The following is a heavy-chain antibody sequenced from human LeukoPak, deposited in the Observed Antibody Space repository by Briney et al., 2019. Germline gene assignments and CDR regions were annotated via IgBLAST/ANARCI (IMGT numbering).Heavy chain of an antibody. V-gene: IGHV3-23*01. J-gene: IGHJ4*02. CDR2: ISGDNPGT. D-gene: IGHD2-15*01. CDR1: GFTFSPYA. Sequence: GGSLRLSCEASGFTFSPYAMSWVRQTPGKELEWVAAISGDNPGTYHASSVRGRFTISRDNSKNTVHLQMNGLRAEDAAIYYCAKASVGHCSGAFCYHFDCWGQGTLVTVSS. CDR3: AKASVGHCSGAFCYHFDC.